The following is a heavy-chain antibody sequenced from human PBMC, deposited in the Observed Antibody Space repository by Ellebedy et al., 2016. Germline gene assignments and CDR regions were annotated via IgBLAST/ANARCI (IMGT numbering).Heavy chain of an antibody. Sequence: GESLKISXAASGFTFDDYTMHWVRQAPGKGLEWVCLLSWDGTSTYYADSVKGRFTISRDNSKNSLYLQMNSLRTEDTALYYCAKDIDYYGSGTYLSSYGMDVWGQGTTVTVSS. D-gene: IGHD3-10*01. J-gene: IGHJ6*02. CDR2: LSWDGTST. CDR3: AKDIDYYGSGTYLSSYGMDV. V-gene: IGHV3-43*01. CDR1: GFTFDDYT.